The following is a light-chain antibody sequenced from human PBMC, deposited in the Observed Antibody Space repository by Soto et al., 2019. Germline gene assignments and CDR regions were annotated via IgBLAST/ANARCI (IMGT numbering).Light chain of an antibody. J-gene: IGLJ1*01. CDR3: FSYADSNSFV. CDR1: SSDVGGSKY. Sequence: QSALTHPPSASGSRGQPVTISCCGGSSDVGGSKYVYWYQVKPGKAPKLIIYEVNSRPEGAAYRVSGSRSGNTASLTDSGLQAEDEGDYYCFSYADSNSFVVGSGTKVTVL. CDR2: EVN. V-gene: IGLV2-8*01.